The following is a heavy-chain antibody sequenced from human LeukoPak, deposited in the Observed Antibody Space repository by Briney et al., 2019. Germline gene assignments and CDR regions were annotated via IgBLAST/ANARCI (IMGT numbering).Heavy chain of an antibody. D-gene: IGHD3-16*02. CDR1: GYTFASYG. J-gene: IGHJ4*02. CDR2: ISGYNGNT. V-gene: IGHV1-18*01. Sequence: ASVKVSCKTSGYTFASYGISWVRQAPGQGLEWMGWISGYNGNTKYAQKFQGRVTMTTDTSTSTAYMELRSLRYDDTAVYYCARVRVITFGGVIARYFDYWGQGTLVTVSS. CDR3: ARVRVITFGGVIARYFDY.